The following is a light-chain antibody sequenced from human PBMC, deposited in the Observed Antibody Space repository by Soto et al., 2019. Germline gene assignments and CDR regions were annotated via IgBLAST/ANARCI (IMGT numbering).Light chain of an antibody. Sequence: DSQMTQSPSTLSASVRDRVPLTCRASQSSSSWLAWYQQTKGKAPKILIYDASSLESGVPSRFRGSGSGTEFTLPISRLQPDDFETYYCQQYNSYPLTFGGGTKVDIK. J-gene: IGKJ4*01. CDR2: DAS. CDR3: QQYNSYPLT. V-gene: IGKV1-5*01. CDR1: QSSSSW.